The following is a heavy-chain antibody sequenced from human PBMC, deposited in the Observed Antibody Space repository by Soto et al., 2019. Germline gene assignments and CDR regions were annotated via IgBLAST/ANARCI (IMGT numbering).Heavy chain of an antibody. V-gene: IGHV1-2*02. CDR1: GYTFTGYY. Sequence: ASVKVSRKASGYTFTGYYMHWVRQAPGQGLEWMGWINPNSGGTNYAQKFQGRVTMTRDTSISTAYMELSRLRSDDTAVYYCARAGDYYDSRGPFDYWGQGTLVTVSS. D-gene: IGHD3-22*01. CDR3: ARAGDYYDSRGPFDY. J-gene: IGHJ4*02. CDR2: INPNSGGT.